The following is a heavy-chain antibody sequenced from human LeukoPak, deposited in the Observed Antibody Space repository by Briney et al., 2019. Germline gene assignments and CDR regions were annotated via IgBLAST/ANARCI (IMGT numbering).Heavy chain of an antibody. CDR3: ARDLCSSTSCYAGLDY. V-gene: IGHV3-33*01. CDR2: IWYDGSNK. CDR1: GFTFSRYG. D-gene: IGHD2-2*01. J-gene: IGHJ4*02. Sequence: GGSLRLSCAASGFTFSRYGMHWVRQAPGKGLEWVAVIWYDGSNKYYADSVKGRFTISRDNSKNTLYLQMNSLRAEDTAVYYCARDLCSSTSCYAGLDYWGQGTLVTVSS.